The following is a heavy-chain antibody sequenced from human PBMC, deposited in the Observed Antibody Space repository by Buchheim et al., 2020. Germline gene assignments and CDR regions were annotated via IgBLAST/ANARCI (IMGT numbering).Heavy chain of an antibody. CDR1: GFTFSRYG. D-gene: IGHD3-22*01. J-gene: IGHJ4*02. Sequence: QVQLVESGGGVVQPGRSLRLSCAASGFTFSRYGMHWVRQAPGKGLEWVAVIWYDGSIIYYAASVTGRFIISRDSSKHTLYLKMENSRTEGTAVYYCAREGGEDNVSSSDYNYWGQGTRVTVSS. CDR3: AREGGEDNVSSSDYNY. V-gene: IGHV3-33*01. CDR2: IWYDGSII.